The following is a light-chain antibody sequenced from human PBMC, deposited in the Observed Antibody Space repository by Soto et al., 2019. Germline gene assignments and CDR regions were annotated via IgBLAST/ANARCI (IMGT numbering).Light chain of an antibody. CDR1: QSVISRN. Sequence: EIVLTQSPGTLSLSPGERATLSCRASQSVISRNLAWYQQKPGQAPRLLIYGAYSRATGTPDRFRGSGSGTDVSLTVSRVEREDCAVCCGHQYGRSPQPITLGQGTRLELK. CDR2: GAY. CDR3: HQYGRSPQPIT. J-gene: IGKJ5*01. V-gene: IGKV3-20*01.